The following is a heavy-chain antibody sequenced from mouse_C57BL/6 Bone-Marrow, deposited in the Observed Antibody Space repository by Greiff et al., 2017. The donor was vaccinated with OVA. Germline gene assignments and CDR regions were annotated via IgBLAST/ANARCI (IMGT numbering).Heavy chain of an antibody. V-gene: IGHV1-9*01. D-gene: IGHD1-1*01. Sequence: QVQLKESGAELMKPGASVKLSCKATGYTFTGYWIEWVKQRPGHGLEWIGEILPGSGSTNYNEKFKGKATFTADTSSNTAYMQLISLATEDSAIYYCARVCYYSGSSYYPVYAMDYWGQGTSVTVSS. CDR2: ILPGSGST. CDR1: GYTFTGYW. CDR3: ARVCYYSGSSYYPVYAMDY. J-gene: IGHJ4*01.